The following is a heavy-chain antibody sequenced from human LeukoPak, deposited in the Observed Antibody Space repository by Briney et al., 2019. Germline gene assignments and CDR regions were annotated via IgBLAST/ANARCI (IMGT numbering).Heavy chain of an antibody. J-gene: IGHJ3*02. CDR3: ASEHDSSGYYRRRSAFDI. CDR1: AYTLTGYY. Sequence: GASVKVSCKASAYTLTGYYMHWVRQAPGQGLEWMGWINLKSGGTNYAQKFQGRVTMTRDTSISTAYMELSRLRSDDTAVYYCASEHDSSGYYRRRSAFDIWGQGTMVTVSS. CDR2: INLKSGGT. D-gene: IGHD3-22*01. V-gene: IGHV1-2*02.